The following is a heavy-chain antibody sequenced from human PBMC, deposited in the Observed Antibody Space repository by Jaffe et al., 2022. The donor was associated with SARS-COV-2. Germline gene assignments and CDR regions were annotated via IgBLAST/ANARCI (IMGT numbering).Heavy chain of an antibody. CDR1: GYTFSNYA. D-gene: IGHD2-15*01. CDR2: INAGNGNT. J-gene: IGHJ4*02. V-gene: IGHV1-3*01. Sequence: QVQLVQSGAEVKKPGASVKLSCKASGYTFSNYAMHWVRQAPGQRLEWMAWINAGNGNTKYSQKFQDRLTITWDTSASTVYMALSSLRSEDTALYYCAREQLVSGDSCYAYWGQGTLVTVSS. CDR3: AREQLVSGDSCYAY.